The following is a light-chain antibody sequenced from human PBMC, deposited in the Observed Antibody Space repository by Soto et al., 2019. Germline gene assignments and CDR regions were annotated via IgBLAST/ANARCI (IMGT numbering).Light chain of an antibody. Sequence: IVMTQSPDSLAVSLGERATINCKSSQSLYNSNNLNYLAWYQQKPGQPPKLLLYWASTRESGVPDRFSGSGSGTDFTRTISSLQAADVAVYYCQQYHSNPSTFGQGTKLEIK. CDR3: QQYHSNPST. J-gene: IGKJ2*01. V-gene: IGKV4-1*01. CDR1: QSLYNSNNLNY. CDR2: WAS.